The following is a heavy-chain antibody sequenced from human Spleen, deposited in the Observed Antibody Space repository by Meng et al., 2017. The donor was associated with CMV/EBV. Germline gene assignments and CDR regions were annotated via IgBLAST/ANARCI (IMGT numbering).Heavy chain of an antibody. V-gene: IGHV5-51*01. CDR1: GYSFISFW. J-gene: IGHJ1*01. Sequence: GESLKISCKGSGYSFISFWIGWVRQMPGKGLEWMGVIYPGDSDTRYSPSFQGQVTISADKSISTAYLQWSSLKASDTAMYYCVRDSDFGGNSEYIQHWGQGTLVTVSS. CDR2: IYPGDSDT. CDR3: VRDSDFGGNSEYIQH. D-gene: IGHD4/OR15-4a*01.